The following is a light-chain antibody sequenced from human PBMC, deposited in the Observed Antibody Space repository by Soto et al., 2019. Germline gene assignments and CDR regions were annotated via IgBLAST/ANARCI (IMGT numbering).Light chain of an antibody. CDR1: SIDVGGYNY. Sequence: QSALTQPASVSGSPGQSITISCTGTSIDVGGYNYVSWYQQHPGKAPKLMIYEVSNRPSGVSNRFSASKSGNTASLTISGLQAEDEADYYCTSYTSISTVVFGGGTQLTVL. J-gene: IGLJ2*01. CDR3: TSYTSISTVV. V-gene: IGLV2-14*01. CDR2: EVS.